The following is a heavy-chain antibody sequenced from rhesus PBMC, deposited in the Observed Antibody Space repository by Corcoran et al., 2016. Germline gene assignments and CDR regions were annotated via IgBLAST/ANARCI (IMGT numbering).Heavy chain of an antibody. J-gene: IGHJ4*01. CDR1: GGSISDNYF. D-gene: IGHD6-13*01. Sequence: QVQLQESGQGLVKPSETLSLTCTVSGGSISDNYFWNWLRQPPGKGLDWMGRIYGMIGYTRYNPPLYSRVTISKDTAKSQFSLKLNSVTAADTAVYDCARESIATGGYFDYWGQGVLVTVSS. CDR2: IYGMIGYT. CDR3: ARESIATGGYFDY. V-gene: IGHV4-143*01.